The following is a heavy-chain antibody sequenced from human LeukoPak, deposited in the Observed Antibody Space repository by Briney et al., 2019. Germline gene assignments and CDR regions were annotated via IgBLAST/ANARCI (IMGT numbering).Heavy chain of an antibody. CDR3: AAARPGSYPSDLDY. CDR2: IYTSGST. V-gene: IGHV4-4*07. D-gene: IGHD3-10*01. Sequence: SETLSLTCTVSGESITDYYWTWIRQPAGKGLEWIGRIYTSGSTNYNPSLKSRVTMSVDTSKNQFSLKLSSVTAADTAVYYCAAARPGSYPSDLDYWGQGTLVTVSS. J-gene: IGHJ4*02. CDR1: GESITDYY.